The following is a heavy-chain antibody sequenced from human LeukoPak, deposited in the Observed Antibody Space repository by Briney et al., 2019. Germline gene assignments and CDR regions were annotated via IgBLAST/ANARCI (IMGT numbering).Heavy chain of an antibody. CDR1: GGSISSYY. CDR2: IYYSGGT. J-gene: IGHJ5*02. CDR3: ARDGGATTYYYDSSGYYRTRLGTNWFDP. D-gene: IGHD3-22*01. V-gene: IGHV4-59*01. Sequence: SETLSLTCTVSGGSISSYYWSWIRQPPGKGLEWIGYIYYSGGTNYNPSLKSRVTISVDTSKNQFSLKLSSVTAADTAVYYCARDGGATTYYYDSSGYYRTRLGTNWFDPWGQGTLVTVSS.